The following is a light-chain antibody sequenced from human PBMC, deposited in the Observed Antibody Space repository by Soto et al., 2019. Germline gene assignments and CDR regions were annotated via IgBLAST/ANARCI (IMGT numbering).Light chain of an antibody. CDR3: QQFYKGWT. CDR2: GVS. V-gene: IGKV1-5*01. Sequence: DIQMTQSPSTLSASVGDRVTITCRASQSVGRYLAWYQQQRGKAPKLLIYGVSTLESGVPSRFSGVGSGTEFTLTISILQPGDFGTYCCQQFYKGWTFGQGT. CDR1: QSVGRY. J-gene: IGKJ1*01.